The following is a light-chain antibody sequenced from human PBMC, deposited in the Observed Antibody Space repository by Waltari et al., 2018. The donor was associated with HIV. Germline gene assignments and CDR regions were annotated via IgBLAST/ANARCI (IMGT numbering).Light chain of an antibody. CDR3: SSYRNSRTWV. CDR2: EVS. J-gene: IGLJ3*02. CDR1: NSDTGVYNF. Sequence: QSALTPPASVSASPGQWLTISCTGTNSDTGVYNFVSWYQQHPGKAPKLIIFEVSNRPSGVSDRFSGSKSGNTASLTISGLQAEDEADYYCSSYRNSRTWVFGGGTKLTVL. V-gene: IGLV2-14*01.